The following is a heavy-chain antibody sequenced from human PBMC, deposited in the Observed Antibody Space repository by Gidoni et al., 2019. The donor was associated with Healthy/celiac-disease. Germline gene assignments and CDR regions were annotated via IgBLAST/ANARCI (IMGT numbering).Heavy chain of an antibody. CDR3: ARLEGAAGMFDY. V-gene: IGHV4-59*01. D-gene: IGHD6-13*01. CDR2: IYYSGRT. Sequence: QVQLQQSGPGLVKPSETLSLTCTVSGGSISSYYWSLIRQPPGKGLEWIGYIYYSGRTNYNPSRKRRVTISVDTSKNQFYLKLSSVTAADTAVYYCARLEGAAGMFDYWGQGTLVTVSS. CDR1: GGSISSYY. J-gene: IGHJ4*02.